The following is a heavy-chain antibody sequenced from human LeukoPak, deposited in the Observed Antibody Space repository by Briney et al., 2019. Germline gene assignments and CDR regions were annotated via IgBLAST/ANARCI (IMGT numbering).Heavy chain of an antibody. CDR3: AKLVYDSSSGY. CDR1: GLNLSSCA. V-gene: IGHV3-23*01. CDR2: ISVSGSRT. Sequence: GGSLRLSCAASGLNLSSCAMSWVRQAPGKGLEWVSGISVSGSRTYYADSVKGRFTISRDNYKNTLYLQMNSLRAEDTAVYYCAKLVYDSSSGYWGQGTLVTVSS. D-gene: IGHD6-6*01. J-gene: IGHJ4*02.